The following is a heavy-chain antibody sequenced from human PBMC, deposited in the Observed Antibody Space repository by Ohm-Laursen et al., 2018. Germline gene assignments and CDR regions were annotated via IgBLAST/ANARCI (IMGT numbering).Heavy chain of an antibody. CDR2: ISSSSGSTI. CDR1: GGSFSGYY. CDR3: ARDRIAARRGDFDY. V-gene: IGHV3-11*04. J-gene: IGHJ4*02. D-gene: IGHD6-6*01. Sequence: LSLTCAVYGGSFSGYYWSWIRQPPGKGLEWVSYISSSSGSTIYYADSVKGRFTISRDNAKNSLYLQMNSLRAEDTAVYYCARDRIAARRGDFDYWGQGTLVTVSS.